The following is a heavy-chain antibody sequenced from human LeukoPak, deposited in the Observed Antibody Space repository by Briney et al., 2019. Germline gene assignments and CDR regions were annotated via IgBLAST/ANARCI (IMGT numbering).Heavy chain of an antibody. CDR3: ARDRVTTAGTYYYYGMDV. CDR1: GYSISSGYY. J-gene: IGHJ6*02. D-gene: IGHD2-21*02. V-gene: IGHV4-38-2*02. CDR2: IYHSGST. Sequence: SETLSLTCTVSGYSISSGYYWGWIRQPPGKGLEWIGSIYHSGSTYYNPSLKSRVTISVDTSKNQFSLKLSSVTAADTAVYYCARDRVTTAGTYYYYGMDVWGQGTTVTVSS.